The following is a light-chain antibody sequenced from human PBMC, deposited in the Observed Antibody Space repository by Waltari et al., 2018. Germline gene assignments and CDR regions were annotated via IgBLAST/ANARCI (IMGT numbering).Light chain of an antibody. J-gene: IGLJ2*01. Sequence: QSALTQPPSASGFPGQSVTISCTGTSSDVGGYKYVSWYQQHPGKAPKLIIYEVSKRPSGVPDRFAGFKSGNTASLTVSGLQAEDEADYHCSSFAGRDTWVFGGGTKVTVL. V-gene: IGLV2-8*01. CDR3: SSFAGRDTWV. CDR2: EVS. CDR1: SSDVGGYKY.